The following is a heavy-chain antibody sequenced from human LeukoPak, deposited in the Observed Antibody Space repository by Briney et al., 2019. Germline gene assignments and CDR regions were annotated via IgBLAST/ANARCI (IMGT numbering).Heavy chain of an antibody. J-gene: IGHJ4*02. Sequence: SVKVSCNASGDPFSSFPFSWVRQAPGQGLEWMGRIIPFFHIPNYAQKFQGRVTITADKSTNTAHMELSSLRSEVTAVYYCAREGRDGYNADWGQGTLVTVSS. V-gene: IGHV1-69*04. CDR3: AREGRDGYNAD. D-gene: IGHD5-24*01. CDR1: GDPFSSFP. CDR2: IIPFFHIP.